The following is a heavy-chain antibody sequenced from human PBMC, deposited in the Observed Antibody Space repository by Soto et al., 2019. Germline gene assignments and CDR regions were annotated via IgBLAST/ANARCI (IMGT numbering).Heavy chain of an antibody. CDR1: GGSFNRHT. Sequence: QVQLVQSGAEVRKPGSSVRVSCKASGGSFNRHTISWVRQAPGQGLEWMGGIIPIFGTANHAQKFQGRVTISADEATSTVYMELSSLRSDDTAIYYCARGWGYDSNDYYYAYWGQGTLVIVSS. D-gene: IGHD3-22*01. CDR2: IIPIFGTA. CDR3: ARGWGYDSNDYYYAY. V-gene: IGHV1-69*01. J-gene: IGHJ4*02.